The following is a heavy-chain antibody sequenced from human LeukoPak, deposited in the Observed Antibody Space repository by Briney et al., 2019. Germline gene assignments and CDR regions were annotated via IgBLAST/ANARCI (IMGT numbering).Heavy chain of an antibody. CDR1: GGSISNFY. Sequence: SETLSLTCTVSGGSISNFYWTWIRQSPGKGLEWIGYISYSGTTKYSPSLKSRVTMSLDTSKNQFSLKLNSVTAADTAVYYCARNHGGWFDSWGQGTLVTVSS. CDR3: ARNHGGWFDS. D-gene: IGHD4-23*01. CDR2: ISYSGTT. V-gene: IGHV4-59*01. J-gene: IGHJ5*01.